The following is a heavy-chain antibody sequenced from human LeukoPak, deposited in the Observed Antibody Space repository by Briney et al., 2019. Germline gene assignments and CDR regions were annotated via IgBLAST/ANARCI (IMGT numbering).Heavy chain of an antibody. Sequence: GSVKVSCKVSGYTLTELSMHWVRQAPGKGLEWMGGFDPEDGETIYAQKFQGRVTMTEDTSTDTAYMELSSLRSEDTAVYYCATSPPASDWFDPWGQGTLVTVSS. CDR3: ATSPPASDWFDP. D-gene: IGHD2-2*01. V-gene: IGHV1-24*01. CDR1: GYTLTELS. CDR2: FDPEDGET. J-gene: IGHJ5*02.